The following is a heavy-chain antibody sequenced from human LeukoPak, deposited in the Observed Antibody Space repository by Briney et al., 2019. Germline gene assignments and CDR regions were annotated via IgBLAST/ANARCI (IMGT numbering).Heavy chain of an antibody. D-gene: IGHD1-14*01. J-gene: IGHJ6*02. Sequence: SGGSLRLSCAASRFTFSSYAMSWVRQAPGKGLEWVSAISGSGGSTYYADSVKGRFTISRDNSKNTLYLQMNRLRAEDTAVYYCACVAGYYYYGMDVWGPGTTVNVSS. CDR2: ISGSGGST. V-gene: IGHV3-23*01. CDR1: RFTFSSYA. CDR3: ACVAGYYYYGMDV.